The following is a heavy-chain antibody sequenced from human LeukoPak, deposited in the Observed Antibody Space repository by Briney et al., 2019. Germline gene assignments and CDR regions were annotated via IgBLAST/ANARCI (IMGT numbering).Heavy chain of an antibody. CDR1: GFTFDNYA. D-gene: IGHD1-26*01. Sequence: GGSLRLSCAASGFTFDNYAMHWVRQAPGKGLEWGSLISGDGGSTYYADSVKGRFTISRDNSKNSLYLQMNSLRTEDTALYYCAKGLIVGATYFYYYGMDVWGQGTTVTVSS. CDR3: AKGLIVGATYFYYYGMDV. CDR2: ISGDGGST. V-gene: IGHV3-43*02. J-gene: IGHJ6*02.